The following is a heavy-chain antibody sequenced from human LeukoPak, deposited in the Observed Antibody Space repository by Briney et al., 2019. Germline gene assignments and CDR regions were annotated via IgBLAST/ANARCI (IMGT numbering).Heavy chain of an antibody. D-gene: IGHD2-15*01. CDR2: IKQDGNEK. CDR1: GFTFSSYW. CDR3: ASWLCSGGSCPRVGDV. V-gene: IGHV3-7*01. Sequence: GGSLRLSCAASGFTFSSYWMSWVRQAPGKGLEWVANIKQDGNEKYYVDSVKGRFTISRDNAKNSLYLQMNSLRAEDTAVYYSASWLCSGGSCPRVGDVWGKGTTVTVSS. J-gene: IGHJ6*04.